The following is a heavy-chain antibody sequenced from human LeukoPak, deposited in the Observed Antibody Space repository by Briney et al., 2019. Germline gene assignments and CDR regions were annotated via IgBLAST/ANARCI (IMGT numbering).Heavy chain of an antibody. J-gene: IGHJ4*02. Sequence: PGGSLRLSCAASGFTFSDTWMTWVRQAPGKGLEWVGRIKSKTEGGTTDYSTPVKGRFTISRDDSTNTLYLQINTLKTEDTAVYYCTTGRYGDYYFDYWGQGTLVTASS. D-gene: IGHD4-17*01. CDR1: GFTFSDTW. CDR3: TTGRYGDYYFDY. CDR2: IKSKTEGGTT. V-gene: IGHV3-15*01.